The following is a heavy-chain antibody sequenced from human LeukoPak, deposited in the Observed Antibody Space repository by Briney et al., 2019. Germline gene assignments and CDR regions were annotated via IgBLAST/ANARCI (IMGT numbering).Heavy chain of an antibody. CDR2: INSDGSST. Sequence: PGGSLRLSCAASGFTFSSYWMHWVRQAPGRGLVWVSRINSDGSSTSYADSVKGRFTISRDNAKNTLYLQMNSLRAEDTAVYYCARDAGDTVTTGYWGQGTLVTVSS. CDR3: ARDAGDTVTTGY. D-gene: IGHD4-17*01. V-gene: IGHV3-74*01. J-gene: IGHJ4*02. CDR1: GFTFSSYW.